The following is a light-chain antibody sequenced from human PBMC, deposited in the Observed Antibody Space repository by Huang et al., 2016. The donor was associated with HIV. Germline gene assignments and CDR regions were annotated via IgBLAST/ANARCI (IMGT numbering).Light chain of an antibody. CDR2: GAS. V-gene: IGKV3-20*01. CDR3: QQYGSPPT. J-gene: IGKJ4*01. Sequence: EIVLTQSPGTLSLSPGERATLSCRASQSVNYLAWYQQKPGQATRLLIYGASSRATGIPDRFSGSGSGTDFTLTISRLEPEDFAVYHGQQYGSPPTFGGGTKVEIK. CDR1: QSVNY.